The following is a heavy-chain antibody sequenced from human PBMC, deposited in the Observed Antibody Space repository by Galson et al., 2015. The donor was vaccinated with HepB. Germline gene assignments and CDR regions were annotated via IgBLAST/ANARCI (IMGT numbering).Heavy chain of an antibody. D-gene: IGHD4-23*01. CDR2: VDYGGRT. Sequence: SETLSLTCTVSGASITSSNFYWGWTRQPPGKELEWIGSVDYGGRTYYNPSLRGRLSISVDPSKSQFSLRLTSLTAADTAVYYCTRSHGGYWGQGTLVTVSP. CDR1: GASITSSNFY. V-gene: IGHV4-39*01. CDR3: TRSHGGY. J-gene: IGHJ4*02.